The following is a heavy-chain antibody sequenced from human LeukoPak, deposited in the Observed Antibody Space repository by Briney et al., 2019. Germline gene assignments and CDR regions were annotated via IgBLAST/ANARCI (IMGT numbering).Heavy chain of an antibody. CDR2: ISGSGGST. D-gene: IGHD3-22*01. J-gene: IGHJ4*02. Sequence: PGGSLRLSCAASGFTFSSYGMSWVRQAPGKGLEWVSAISGSGGSTYYADSVKGRFTISRDNSRNTLYLQMNSLRAEDTAVYYCAKTGYYDSSGFDYWGQGTLVTVSS. V-gene: IGHV3-23*01. CDR1: GFTFSSYG. CDR3: AKTGYYDSSGFDY.